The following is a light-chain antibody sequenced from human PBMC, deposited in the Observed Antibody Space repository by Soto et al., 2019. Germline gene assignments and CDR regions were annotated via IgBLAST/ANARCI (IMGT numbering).Light chain of an antibody. CDR3: QQANSFPIT. CDR2: EAS. J-gene: IGKJ5*01. CDR1: QGVSSW. Sequence: DIQMTQSPSSMSASVGDRFTITCRACQGVSSWLAWYQQKPGRAPKLLIYEASSLQSGVPSRFTGSGSGTDFTLTISSLQPEDFATYYCQQANSFPITFGQGTRLEIK. V-gene: IGKV1-12*01.